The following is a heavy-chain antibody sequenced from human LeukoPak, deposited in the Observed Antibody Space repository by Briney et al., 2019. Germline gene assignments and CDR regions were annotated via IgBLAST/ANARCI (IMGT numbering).Heavy chain of an antibody. Sequence: SETLSLTCTVSGGSISSGVHYWSWIRQPPGKGLEWIGYIYYSGNTNYNPSLKNRVTISIDTSKNQFSLKLSSVTAADTAVYYCASRDTTSYWYFDLWGRGTLVTVSS. CDR2: IYYSGNT. CDR1: GGSISSGVHY. V-gene: IGHV4-30-4*01. D-gene: IGHD4-17*01. CDR3: ASRDTTSYWYFDL. J-gene: IGHJ2*01.